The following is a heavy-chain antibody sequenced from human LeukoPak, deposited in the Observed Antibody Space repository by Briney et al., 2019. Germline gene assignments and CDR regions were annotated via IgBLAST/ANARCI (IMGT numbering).Heavy chain of an antibody. D-gene: IGHD1-1*01. J-gene: IGHJ4*02. V-gene: IGHV1-2*02. CDR2: INPNSGGT. Sequence: ASVKVSCKASGYTFTGYYMHWVRQAPGQGLEWMGWINPNSGGTNYEQKFQGRVTMTRDTSISTAYMELSRLRSDDTAVYYCARTSQLERRTALGYWGQGTLVTVSS. CDR3: ARTSQLERRTALGY. CDR1: GYTFTGYY.